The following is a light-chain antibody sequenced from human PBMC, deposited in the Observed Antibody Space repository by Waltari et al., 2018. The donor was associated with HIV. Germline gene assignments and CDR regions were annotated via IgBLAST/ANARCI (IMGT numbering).Light chain of an antibody. CDR3: QHYNTWPYT. CDR2: GAS. CDR1: QHIGNN. Sequence: ERVLTQSPVTLFVSPGERATLSCTASQHIGNNLAWYQYKPGQAPRLLLYGASTRATGIPARFSGGGSATEFTLTIDNLQSADSAFYYCQHYNTWPYTFGRGTKLVI. J-gene: IGKJ2*01. V-gene: IGKV3-15*01.